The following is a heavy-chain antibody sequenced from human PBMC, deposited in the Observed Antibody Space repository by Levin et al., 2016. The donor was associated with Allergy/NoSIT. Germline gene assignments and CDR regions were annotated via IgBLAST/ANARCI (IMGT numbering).Heavy chain of an antibody. Sequence: GGSLRLSCKGSGYSFSSYWIGWVRQMPGKGLEWMGIIYPGDSDTRYSPSFQGQVTISADKSISTAYLQWSSLKASDTAMYYCARTYNYDSSGYFHGFDIWGQGTMVTVSS. CDR2: IYPGDSDT. J-gene: IGHJ3*02. D-gene: IGHD3-22*01. V-gene: IGHV5-51*01. CDR1: GYSFSSYW. CDR3: ARTYNYDSSGYFHGFDI.